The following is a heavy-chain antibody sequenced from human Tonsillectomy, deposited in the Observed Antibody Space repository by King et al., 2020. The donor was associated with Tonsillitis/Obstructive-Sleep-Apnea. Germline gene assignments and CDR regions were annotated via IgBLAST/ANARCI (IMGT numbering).Heavy chain of an antibody. CDR3: TRPQYSFDYLDSFVT. CDR2: IYPGDSDT. J-gene: IGHJ5*02. D-gene: IGHD3-16*01. V-gene: IGHV5-51*01. Sequence: VQLVESGAEVKKPGESLKISCKSSGYIFTSYWIGWVRQKSGKGLEWMGIIYPGDSDTRYSPSFQGQVTISADKSITTAYLQWSSLKASDTAIYYCTRPQYSFDYLDSFVTWGQGTLVTVSS. CDR1: GYIFTSYW.